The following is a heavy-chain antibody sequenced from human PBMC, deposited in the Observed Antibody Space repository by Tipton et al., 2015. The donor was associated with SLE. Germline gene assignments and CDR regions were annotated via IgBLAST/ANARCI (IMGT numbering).Heavy chain of an antibody. Sequence: TLSLTCTVSGGSISSHYWSWIRQPPGKRLEWIGHVHSSGSTFYNPSLKSRVTISMDTSKNQVSLRMISVTAADTAVYYCAASGYAFLSWFDPWGQGTPLAVSS. CDR3: AASGYAFLSWFDP. D-gene: IGHD5-12*01. CDR1: GGSISSHY. J-gene: IGHJ5*02. CDR2: VHSSGST. V-gene: IGHV4-59*11.